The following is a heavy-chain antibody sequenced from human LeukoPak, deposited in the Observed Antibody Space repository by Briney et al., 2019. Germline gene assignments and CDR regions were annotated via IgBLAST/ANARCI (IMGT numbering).Heavy chain of an antibody. D-gene: IGHD6-13*01. CDR3: ARENGQLVQDY. Sequence: PGGSLRLSCAAFGFSFNSYWINWVRQAPGKGLEWLASINQDGSEKYYVDSVKGRFTISRDNAKNTLYLQMNSLRAEDTAVYYCARENGQLVQDYWGQGTLVTVSS. CDR2: INQDGSEK. V-gene: IGHV3-7*01. J-gene: IGHJ4*02. CDR1: GFSFNSYW.